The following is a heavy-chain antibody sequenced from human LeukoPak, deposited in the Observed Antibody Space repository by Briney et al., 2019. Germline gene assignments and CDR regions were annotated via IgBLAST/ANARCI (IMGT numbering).Heavy chain of an antibody. V-gene: IGHV4-39*07. CDR3: VREITMAVVVD. J-gene: IGHJ4*02. CDR2: IYYTGTT. Sequence: SETLSLTCTVSGGSISSSSYYWGWVRQPPGKGLEWIGSIYYTGTTYYSPSLMSRLTLSVETSQNQFSLKLHSVTAADTAVYYCVREITMAVVVDGGQGTLVIVSS. CDR1: GGSISSSSYY. D-gene: IGHD3-22*01.